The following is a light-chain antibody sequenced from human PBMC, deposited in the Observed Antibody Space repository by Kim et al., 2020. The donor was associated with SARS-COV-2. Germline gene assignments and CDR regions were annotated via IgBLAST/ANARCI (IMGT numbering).Light chain of an antibody. CDR1: QSVSGSY. CDR2: GAS. J-gene: IGKJ4*01. V-gene: IGKV3-20*01. CDR3: QQYGSSPLT. Sequence: EERATLACRASQSVSGSYLAWYQQRAGQAPRLLIYGASSRATGIPDRFSGSGSGTDFTLTISRLEPEDFAVYYCQQYGSSPLTFGGGTKVDIK.